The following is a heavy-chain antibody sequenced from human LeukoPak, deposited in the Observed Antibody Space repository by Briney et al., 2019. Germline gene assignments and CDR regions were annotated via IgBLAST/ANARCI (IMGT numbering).Heavy chain of an antibody. J-gene: IGHJ4*02. D-gene: IGHD6-19*01. CDR1: GGSISSYY. CDR3: AREGNSSGWYSEIDY. Sequence: SETLSLTCTVSGGSISSYYWGWIRQPPGKGLEWIGYIYYSGSTNYNPSLKSRVTISVDTSKNQFSLKLSSVTAADTAVYYCAREGNSSGWYSEIDYWGQGTLVTVSS. V-gene: IGHV4-59*01. CDR2: IYYSGST.